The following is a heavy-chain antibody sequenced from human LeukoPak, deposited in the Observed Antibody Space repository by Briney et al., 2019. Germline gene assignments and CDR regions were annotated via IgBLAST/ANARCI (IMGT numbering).Heavy chain of an antibody. Sequence: PGGSLRLSCAVSGFTFSSYSMNWVRQPPGKGLEWIGSIYYSGSTYYNPSLKSRVTISVDTSKNQFSLKLSSVTAADTAVYYCATRGGIYWGQGTLVTVSS. V-gene: IGHV4-59*05. J-gene: IGHJ4*02. CDR1: GFTFSSYSMN. D-gene: IGHD6-25*01. CDR3: ATRGGIY. CDR2: IYYSGST.